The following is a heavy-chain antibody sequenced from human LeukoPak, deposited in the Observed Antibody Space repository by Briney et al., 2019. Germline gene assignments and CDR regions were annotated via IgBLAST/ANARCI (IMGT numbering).Heavy chain of an antibody. CDR2: IKSKTDGGTT. D-gene: IGHD2-2*01. CDR3: TTGFCSSTSCSY. Sequence: GGSLRLSCAVSGFTFSNAWMSWVRQAPGKGLEWVGRIKSKTDGGTTDYAAPVKDRFTISRDDSKNTLYLQMNSLKTEDTAVYYCTTGFCSSTSCSYWGQGTLVTVSS. CDR1: GFTFSNAW. V-gene: IGHV3-15*01. J-gene: IGHJ4*02.